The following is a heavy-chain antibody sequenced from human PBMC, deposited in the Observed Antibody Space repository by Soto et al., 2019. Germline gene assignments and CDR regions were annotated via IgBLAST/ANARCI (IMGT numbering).Heavy chain of an antibody. CDR3: AESRSGYGNWFDP. J-gene: IGHJ5*02. CDR2: INWSGST. D-gene: IGHD6-25*01. V-gene: IGHV4-39*01. Sequence: QLQESGPGLVKPSETLSLTCTVSGGSISSSFFYWGWIRQSPGKELVWIGNINWSGSTYYNPSLEGRVTISVDTSNNQFSLKVSSVTATDTAVYYCAESRSGYGNWFDPWGQGTLVTVSS. CDR1: GGSISSSFFY.